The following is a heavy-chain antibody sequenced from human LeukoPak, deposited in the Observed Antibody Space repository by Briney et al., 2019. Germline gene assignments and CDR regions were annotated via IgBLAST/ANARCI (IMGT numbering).Heavy chain of an antibody. Sequence: SETLSLTCAVSGGSISSGGYSWSWIRQPPGKGLEWIGEINHSGSTNYNPSLKSRVTISVDTSKNQFSLKLSSVTAADTAVYYCARPNYDFWSGSPDYFDYWGQGTLVTVSS. D-gene: IGHD3-3*01. V-gene: IGHV4-30-2*01. CDR2: INHSGST. J-gene: IGHJ4*02. CDR3: ARPNYDFWSGSPDYFDY. CDR1: GGSISSGGYS.